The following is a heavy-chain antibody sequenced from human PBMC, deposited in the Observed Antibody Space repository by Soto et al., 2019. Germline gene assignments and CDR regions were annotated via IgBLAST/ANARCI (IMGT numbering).Heavy chain of an antibody. CDR1: GFTFSSYA. V-gene: IGHV3-30-3*01. D-gene: IGHD3-10*01. Sequence: QVQLVESGGGVVQPGRSLRLSCAASGFTFSSYAMHWVRQAPGKGLEWVAVISYDGSNKYYADSVKGRFTISRDNSKNTLYLQMNSLRAEDTAVYYCARDQTMVRGVIIKGWGQGTLVTVSS. J-gene: IGHJ4*02. CDR3: ARDQTMVRGVIIKG. CDR2: ISYDGSNK.